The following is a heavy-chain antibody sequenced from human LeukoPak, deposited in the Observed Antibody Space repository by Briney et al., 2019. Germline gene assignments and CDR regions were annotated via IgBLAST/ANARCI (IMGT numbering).Heavy chain of an antibody. CDR1: GFTFGDYT. CDR3: VGEYFDH. J-gene: IGHJ4*02. CDR2: IRSKAYGGTT. D-gene: IGHD3-10*01. V-gene: IGHV3-49*04. Sequence: GGSLRLSCTASGFTFGDYTMNWVRQARGKGLEWVGLIRSKAYGGTTEYAASVKGRFIISRDDSKSIAYLQMNSLKTEDTAVYYCVGEYFDHWGQGTLVTVSS.